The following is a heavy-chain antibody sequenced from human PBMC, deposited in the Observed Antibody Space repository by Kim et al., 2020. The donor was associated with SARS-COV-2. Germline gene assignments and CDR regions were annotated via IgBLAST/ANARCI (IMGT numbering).Heavy chain of an antibody. J-gene: IGHJ3*02. D-gene: IGHD6-19*01. CDR2: IYHSGST. CDR1: GYSISSGYY. Sequence: SETLSLTCTVSGYSISSGYYWGWIRQPPGKGLEWIGSIYHSGSTYYNPSLKSRVTISVDTSKNQFSLKLSSVTAADTAVYYCARTGIGSSGWYRAYDAFDIWGQGTMVTVSS. V-gene: IGHV4-38-2*02. CDR3: ARTGIGSSGWYRAYDAFDI.